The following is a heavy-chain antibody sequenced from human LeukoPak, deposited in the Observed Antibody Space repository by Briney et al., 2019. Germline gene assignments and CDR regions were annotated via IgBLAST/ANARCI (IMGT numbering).Heavy chain of an antibody. CDR3: ARENYYDSSGYPDY. CDR2: INHSGST. D-gene: IGHD3-22*01. Sequence: SETLSLTCAVYGGSFSGYYWSWIRQPPGKGLEWIGEINHSGSTNYNPSLKSRVTISVDTSKNQFSLKLSSVAAADTAVYYCARENYYDSSGYPDYWGQGTLVTVSS. CDR1: GGSFSGYY. J-gene: IGHJ4*02. V-gene: IGHV4-34*01.